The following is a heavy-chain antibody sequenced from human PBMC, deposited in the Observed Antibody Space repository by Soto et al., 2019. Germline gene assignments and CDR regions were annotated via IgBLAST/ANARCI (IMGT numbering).Heavy chain of an antibody. CDR1: GFTFSNYA. V-gene: IGHV3-30-3*01. D-gene: IGHD6-13*01. CDR2: ILYDGSVQ. Sequence: GGSLRLSCAGSGFTFSNYAVNWARQAPGKGREWVAVILYDGSVQHYADSVKGRFTVSRDNSKNTVYLQMNSLTPEDTATYYCAREASAAALNWFDPWGQGTLVTVSS. CDR3: AREASAAALNWFDP. J-gene: IGHJ5*02.